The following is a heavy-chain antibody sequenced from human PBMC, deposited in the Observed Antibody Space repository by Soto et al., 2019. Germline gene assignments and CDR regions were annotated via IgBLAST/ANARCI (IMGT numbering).Heavy chain of an antibody. J-gene: IGHJ4*02. V-gene: IGHV1-2*02. CDR2: INPKSGGT. CDR3: ARDLAKGGGSAGFDY. Sequence: XSVKVSCKASVDGFTANYIHWVRQAPGQGFEWMGWINPKSGGTKYPQKFRGRVTMTRDTSLSTVYMTLTRLTSDDTAVYYCARDLAKGGGSAGFDYWAQGTLVTVSS. CDR1: VDGFTANY. D-gene: IGHD1-26*01.